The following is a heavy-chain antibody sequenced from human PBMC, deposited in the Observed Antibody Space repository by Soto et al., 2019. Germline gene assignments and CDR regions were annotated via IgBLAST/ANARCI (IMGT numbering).Heavy chain of an antibody. D-gene: IGHD6-13*01. CDR2: IKSKTDGGTT. Sequence: GGSLRLSCAASGFTFRNALMNWIRQAPGKGLEWVGRIKSKTDGGTTDYAAPVKGRFTISRDDSKNTLYLQMNSLKTEDTAVYYCTTRYSSPPHIDYWGQGTLVTVSS. V-gene: IGHV3-15*07. CDR1: GFTFRNAL. CDR3: TTRYSSPPHIDY. J-gene: IGHJ4*02.